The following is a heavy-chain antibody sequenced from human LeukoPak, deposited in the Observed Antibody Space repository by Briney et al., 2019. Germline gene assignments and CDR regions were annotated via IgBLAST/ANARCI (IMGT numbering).Heavy chain of an antibody. CDR3: ARGPFWRGQNGFDY. CDR1: GGSISSGTYY. CDR2: IYYSGST. V-gene: IGHV4-39*01. D-gene: IGHD3-3*01. Sequence: KPSETLSLTCIVSGGSISSGTYYWGWIRQPPGKGLEWIGSIYYSGSTYYNPSLKSRVTISVDTSKNQFSLKLSSVTAADTAVYYCARGPFWRGQNGFDYWGQGTLVTVSS. J-gene: IGHJ4*02.